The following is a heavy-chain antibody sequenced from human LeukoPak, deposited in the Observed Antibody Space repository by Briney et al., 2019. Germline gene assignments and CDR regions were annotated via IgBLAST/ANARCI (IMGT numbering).Heavy chain of an antibody. CDR3: ARETIVVVHEENWFDP. D-gene: IGHD3-22*01. J-gene: IGHJ5*02. V-gene: IGHV3-23*01. CDR1: GFTFSSYA. Sequence: GGSLRLSCAASGFTFSSYAMSWVRQAPGKGLEWVSAISGSGGSTYYADSVKGRFTISRDNSKNTLYLQMNSLRAEGTAVYYCARETIVVVHEENWFDPWGQGTLVTVSS. CDR2: ISGSGGST.